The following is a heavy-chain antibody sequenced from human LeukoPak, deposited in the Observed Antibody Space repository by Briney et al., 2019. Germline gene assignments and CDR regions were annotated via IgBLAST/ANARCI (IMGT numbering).Heavy chain of an antibody. J-gene: IGHJ4*02. CDR1: GYSFTGYY. V-gene: IGHV1-2*02. Sequence: ASVKVSFKGSGYSFTGYYMHWVRQAPAQGLEWVGGINPNSGGTNYAQKFQGRVTMTRDTSVSTAYMELSRLRSDDTAVYYCARTYYYGSGSYSFDYWGQGTLLTVSS. CDR2: INPNSGGT. D-gene: IGHD3-10*01. CDR3: ARTYYYGSGSYSFDY.